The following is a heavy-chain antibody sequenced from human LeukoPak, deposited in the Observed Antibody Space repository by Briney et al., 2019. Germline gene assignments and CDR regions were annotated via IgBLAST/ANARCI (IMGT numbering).Heavy chain of an antibody. CDR1: GFTISSYA. CDR3: AKEPTGYFDY. D-gene: IGHD4-11*01. J-gene: IGHJ4*02. Sequence: PGGSLRLSXAASGFTISSYAMSWVRQAPGKGLEWVSAIGSRGSTYYTDSVKGRFTISRDNSKNTLYLQMNSLRAEDSAVYYCAKEPTGYFDYWGQGTLVTVSS. V-gene: IGHV3-23*01. CDR2: IGSRGST.